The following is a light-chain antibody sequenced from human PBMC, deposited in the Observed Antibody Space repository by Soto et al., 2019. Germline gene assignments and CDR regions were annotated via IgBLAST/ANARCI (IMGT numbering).Light chain of an antibody. CDR2: AAS. CDR3: QKYSSVPV. CDR1: QGIRNY. J-gene: IGKJ3*01. Sequence: DIQMTQSPTSLSASVGDRVTITCRASQGIRNYVAWYQQIPGKAPKLLIYAASTLQSGVPSRFSGSGSGTDLTLTINGLQPEDVATYSCQKYSSVPVFGPGTKAEIK. V-gene: IGKV1-27*01.